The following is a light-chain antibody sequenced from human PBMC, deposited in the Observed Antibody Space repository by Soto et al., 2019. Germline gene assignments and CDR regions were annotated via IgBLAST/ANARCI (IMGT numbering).Light chain of an antibody. V-gene: IGKV1-39*01. CDR2: AVS. Sequence: IQMTQSPSSLSASVGDRVTITCRSSQNISRFLNWYQQKPGKAPSLVIYAVSNLQAGVPSRFSGSGSGTEFTLTISSLQPADCATYFCQQSYNPPPAFGQGTKVEIK. J-gene: IGKJ1*01. CDR3: QQSYNPPPA. CDR1: QNISRF.